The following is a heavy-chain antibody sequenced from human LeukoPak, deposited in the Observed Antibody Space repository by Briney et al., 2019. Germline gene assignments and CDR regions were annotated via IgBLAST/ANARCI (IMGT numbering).Heavy chain of an antibody. Sequence: ASVKVSCKASGYTFTSYGISWVRQAPGQGLEWMGWISAYNGNTNYAQKLQGRVTMTTDTSTSTAYMELRSLRSDDTAVYYRATTPQRGQQLVLGIWGQGTTVTVSS. D-gene: IGHD6-13*01. J-gene: IGHJ6*02. V-gene: IGHV1-18*01. CDR2: ISAYNGNT. CDR1: GYTFTSYG. CDR3: ATTPQRGQQLVLGI.